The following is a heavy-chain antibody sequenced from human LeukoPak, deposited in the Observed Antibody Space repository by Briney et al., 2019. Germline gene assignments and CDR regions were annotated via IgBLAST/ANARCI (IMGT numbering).Heavy chain of an antibody. V-gene: IGHV3-30*18. CDR3: AKGASYYGSGSFFDY. Sequence: PEGSLRLSCAASGFTFSSYGMHWVRQAPGKGLEWVAVISYDGSNKYYADSVKGRFTISRDNSKNTLYLQMNSLRAEDTAVYYCAKGASYYGSGSFFDYWGQGTLVTVSS. CDR2: ISYDGSNK. J-gene: IGHJ4*02. CDR1: GFTFSSYG. D-gene: IGHD3-10*01.